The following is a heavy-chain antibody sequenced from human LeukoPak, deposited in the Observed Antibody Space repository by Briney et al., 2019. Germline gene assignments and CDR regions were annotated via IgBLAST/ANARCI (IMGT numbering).Heavy chain of an antibody. J-gene: IGHJ6*04. Sequence: GGSLRLSCAASGFTFSSYGMHWVRQAPGKGLEWVAVISYDGSNKYYADSVKGRFTISRDNSKNTLYLQTNSLRAEDTAVYYCAKANIVATSGMDVWGKGTTVTVSS. V-gene: IGHV3-30*18. CDR1: GFTFSSYG. CDR2: ISYDGSNK. D-gene: IGHD5-12*01. CDR3: AKANIVATSGMDV.